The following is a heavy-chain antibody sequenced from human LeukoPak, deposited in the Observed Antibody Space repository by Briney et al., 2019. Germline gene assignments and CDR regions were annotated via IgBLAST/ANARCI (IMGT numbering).Heavy chain of an antibody. CDR2: IYSGGKT. CDR1: GFTVSSNY. J-gene: IGHJ4*02. V-gene: IGHV3-66*01. Sequence: GGSLRLSCAASGFTVSSNYMSWVRQAPGKGLEWVSVIYSGGKTYYADSVKGRFTISRDNAKNSLYLQMNSLRAEDTAVYYCARDVTLGNFDYWGQGILVIVSS. D-gene: IGHD3-16*01. CDR3: ARDVTLGNFDY.